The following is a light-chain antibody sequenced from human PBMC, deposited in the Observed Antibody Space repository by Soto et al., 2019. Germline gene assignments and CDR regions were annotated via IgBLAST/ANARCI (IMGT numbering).Light chain of an antibody. Sequence: QSALTQPPSVSGAPGQRVTISCTGSSSNIGAGYDVHWYQQLPGTAPKLLIYGNSNRPSGVPDRFSGSKSGTSASLAITGLQAEDEADYYCQSYDSSNVVFGGGTKVTV. CDR1: SSNIGAGYD. CDR2: GNS. V-gene: IGLV1-40*01. CDR3: QSYDSSNVV. J-gene: IGLJ2*01.